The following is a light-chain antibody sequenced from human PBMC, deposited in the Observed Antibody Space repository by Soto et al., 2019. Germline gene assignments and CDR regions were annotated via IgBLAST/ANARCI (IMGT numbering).Light chain of an antibody. CDR3: SSYTSSSTVV. CDR1: SSDLGGYNY. Sequence: QSALTQPASVSGSPGQSITISCTGTSSDLGGYNYVSWYQQHPGKAPKLMIPDVSNRPSGVSNRFSGSKSGNTASLTISGLQAEDEADYYCSSYTSSSTVVFGGGTKLTVL. V-gene: IGLV2-14*01. CDR2: DVS. J-gene: IGLJ2*01.